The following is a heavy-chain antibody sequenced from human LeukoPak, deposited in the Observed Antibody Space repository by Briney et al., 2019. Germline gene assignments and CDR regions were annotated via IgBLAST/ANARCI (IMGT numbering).Heavy chain of an antibody. Sequence: PSETLSLTFTVSGGSISSSSYDWGWIRQPPGKGLEWIGSIYYSGSTYSKPHLKRRVTISVDTSKHRFSLKLSFVTDAGTAGYYCARDQSWFGKSVFDYWGQGTLVTVSS. CDR1: GGSISSSSYD. J-gene: IGHJ4*02. V-gene: IGHV4-39*07. CDR2: IYYSGST. CDR3: ARDQSWFGKSVFDY. D-gene: IGHD3-10*01.